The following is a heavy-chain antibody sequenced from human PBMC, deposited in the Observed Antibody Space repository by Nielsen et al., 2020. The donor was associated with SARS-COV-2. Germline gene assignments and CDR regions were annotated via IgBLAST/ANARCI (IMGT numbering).Heavy chain of an antibody. V-gene: IGHV3-33*08. CDR3: ARDTGPYYMDV. CDR1: GFTFSSYD. D-gene: IGHD2-8*02. Sequence: GSLKISCAASGFTFSSYDMHWVRQAPGKGLEWVAVIWYDGSNKYYADSVKGRFTISRDNSKNTLYLQMNSLRAEDTAVYYCARDTGPYYMDVWGKGTTVTVSS. CDR2: IWYDGSNK. J-gene: IGHJ6*03.